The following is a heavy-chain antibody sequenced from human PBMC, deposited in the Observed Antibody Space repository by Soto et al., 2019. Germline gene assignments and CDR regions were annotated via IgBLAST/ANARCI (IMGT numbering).Heavy chain of an antibody. CDR1: GFSFSNYW. D-gene: IGHD2-15*01. CDR2: INGDGYYT. J-gene: IGHJ4*02. CDR3: ARERGGYSSDF. V-gene: IGHV3-74*01. Sequence: EVQLVESGGGLVQPGGSLRLSCAASGFSFSNYWMHWIRQVPGKGLVWVSRINGDGYYTNYADSVKGRFTISRDNAKNPLYLQMTSLRAEDTAVYYCARERGGYSSDFWGQGTLVTVSS.